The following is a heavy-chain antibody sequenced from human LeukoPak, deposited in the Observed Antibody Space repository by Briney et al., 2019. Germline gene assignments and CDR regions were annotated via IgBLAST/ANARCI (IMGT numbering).Heavy chain of an antibody. J-gene: IGHJ3*02. D-gene: IGHD2-21*02. CDR1: GFTFDDYA. V-gene: IGHV3-9*01. CDR2: ITWNSGSI. CDR3: AKRPTAYCGGDCYSGHDTFDI. Sequence: GGSLRLSCAASGFTFDDYAMHWVRQAPGKGLEWVSGITWNSGSIGYADSVKGRFTISRDNAKNSLYLQMNSLRPEDTALYYCAKRPTAYCGGDCYSGHDTFDIWGQGTMVTVSS.